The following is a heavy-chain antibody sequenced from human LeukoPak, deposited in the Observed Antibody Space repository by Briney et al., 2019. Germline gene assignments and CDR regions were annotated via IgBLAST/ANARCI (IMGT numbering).Heavy chain of an antibody. Sequence: SETLSLTCTVSGGSISSSSYYWGWIRQPPGKGLEWIGSIYYSGSTYYNPSLKSRVTISVDTSKNQFSLKLSSVTAADTAVYYCARQCSGGITMVRGVIDYWGQGTLVTVSS. CDR3: ARQCSGGITMVRGVIDY. CDR1: GGSISSSSYY. CDR2: IYYSGST. V-gene: IGHV4-39*01. J-gene: IGHJ4*02. D-gene: IGHD3-10*01.